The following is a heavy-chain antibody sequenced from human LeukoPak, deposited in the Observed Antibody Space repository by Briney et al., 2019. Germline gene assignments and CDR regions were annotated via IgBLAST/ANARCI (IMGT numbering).Heavy chain of an antibody. CDR3: AKDISYRYYYDSSGYYYGSFDY. CDR2: ISWNSGSI. J-gene: IGHJ4*02. V-gene: IGHV3-9*01. Sequence: PGGSLRLSCAASGFTFDDYAMHWVRQAPGKGLEWVSGISWNSGSIGYADSVKGRFTISRDNAKNSQYLQMNSLRAEDTALYYCAKDISYRYYYDSSGYYYGSFDYWGQGTLVTVSS. D-gene: IGHD3-22*01. CDR1: GFTFDDYA.